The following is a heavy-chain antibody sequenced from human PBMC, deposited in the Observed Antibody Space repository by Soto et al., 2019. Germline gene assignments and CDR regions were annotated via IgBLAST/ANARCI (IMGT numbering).Heavy chain of an antibody. CDR3: AGVYDGGWGFDYFDY. V-gene: IGHV3-30-3*01. CDR1: GFTFSSYA. Sequence: GGSLRLSCAASGFTFSSYAMHWVRQAPGKGLEWVAVISYDGSNKYYADSVKGRFTISRDNSKNTLYLQMYSLRAEDTAVYYCAGVYDGGWGFDYFDYGGKGPLVTVSS. CDR2: ISYDGSNK. D-gene: IGHD6-19*01. J-gene: IGHJ4*02.